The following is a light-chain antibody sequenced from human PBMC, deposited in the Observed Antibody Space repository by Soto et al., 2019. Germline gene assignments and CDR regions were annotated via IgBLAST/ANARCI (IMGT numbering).Light chain of an antibody. CDR1: SSNVGNNA. V-gene: IGLV1-36*01. Sequence: QSVLTQPPSVSEAPRQRVTISCSGSSSNVGNNAVNWYQQLQGKAPKLLIYYDDLRPSGVSDRFSCSKSGTSASPAISGVQSEAEADYYYEGWDDRLSGVVFGGGTQLTVL. J-gene: IGLJ2*01. CDR3: EGWDDRLSGVV. CDR2: YDD.